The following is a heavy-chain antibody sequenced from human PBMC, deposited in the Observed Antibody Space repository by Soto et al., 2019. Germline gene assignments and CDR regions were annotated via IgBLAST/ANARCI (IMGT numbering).Heavy chain of an antibody. Sequence: EVQLLESGGGLVQPGGSLRLSCATSGFTFSDHAMHWVRQAPGEGLEWVSGIRGDFVTTPYADSVKGRFTISRDNSQSTLYLQVNSLRAEDTAIYYCVKEGKMGVEGFDFWGQGTLVTVSS. CDR3: VKEGKMGVEGFDF. CDR2: IRGDFVTT. CDR1: GFTFSDHA. D-gene: IGHD1-26*01. V-gene: IGHV3-23*01. J-gene: IGHJ4*02.